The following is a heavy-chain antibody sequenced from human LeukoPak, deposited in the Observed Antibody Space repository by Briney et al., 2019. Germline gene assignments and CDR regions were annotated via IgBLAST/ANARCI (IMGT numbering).Heavy chain of an antibody. CDR1: GFTFSSYG. Sequence: GGSLRLSCAASGFTFSSYGMHWVRRAPGKGLEWVAVISYDGSNKYYADSVKGRFTISRDNSKNTLYLQMNSLRAEDTAVYYCAKVLYCSSTSCYNGFAYWGQGTLVTVSS. D-gene: IGHD2-2*02. CDR2: ISYDGSNK. V-gene: IGHV3-30*18. J-gene: IGHJ4*02. CDR3: AKVLYCSSTSCYNGFAY.